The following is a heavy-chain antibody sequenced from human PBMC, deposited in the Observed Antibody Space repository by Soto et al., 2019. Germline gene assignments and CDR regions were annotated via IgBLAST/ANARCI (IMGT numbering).Heavy chain of an antibody. CDR1: GGSFSGYY. J-gene: IGHJ3*02. CDR3: ARRRQRITICGVVISPQDAFDI. Sequence: QVQLQQWGAGLLKPSETLSLTCAVYGGSFSGYYWSWIRQPPGKGLEWIGEINHSGSTNYNPSLKSRVTISVDTAKNQFSLKLSSVTAADTAVYYCARRRQRITICGVVISPQDAFDIWGQGTMVTVSS. D-gene: IGHD3-3*01. CDR2: INHSGST. V-gene: IGHV4-34*01.